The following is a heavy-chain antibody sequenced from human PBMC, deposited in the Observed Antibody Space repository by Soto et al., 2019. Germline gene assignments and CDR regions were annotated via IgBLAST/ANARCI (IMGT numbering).Heavy chain of an antibody. J-gene: IGHJ6*02. Sequence: PGESLKISCKGSGYSFTSYWISWVRQMPGKGLEWMGRIDPSDSYTNYSPSFQGHATISADKSISTAYLQWSSLKASDTAMYYCARHGNDILTGYLASTDYYGMDVWGQGTTVTVSS. CDR2: IDPSDSYT. CDR3: ARHGNDILTGYLASTDYYGMDV. CDR1: GYSFTSYW. V-gene: IGHV5-10-1*01. D-gene: IGHD3-9*01.